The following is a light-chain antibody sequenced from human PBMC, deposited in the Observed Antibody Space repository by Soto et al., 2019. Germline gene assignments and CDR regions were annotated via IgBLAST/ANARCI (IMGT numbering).Light chain of an antibody. CDR3: SSYTSSSTL. J-gene: IGLJ1*01. CDR1: TSDVGGYNY. V-gene: IGLV2-14*01. Sequence: QSALTQPASVSGSPGRPITISSTETTSDVGGYNYVSWYQQHPGKAPKLLIYDVSNRPSGVSNRFSGSKSGNTASLTISGLQAEDEADYYCSSYTSSSTLFGTGTKLTVL. CDR2: DVS.